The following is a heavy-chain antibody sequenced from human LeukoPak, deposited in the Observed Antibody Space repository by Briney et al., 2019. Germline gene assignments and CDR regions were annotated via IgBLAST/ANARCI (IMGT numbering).Heavy chain of an antibody. CDR1: GFTFSSYA. V-gene: IGHV3-33*08. Sequence: GGSLRLSCAASGFTFSSYAMHWVRQAPGKGLEWVAVIWYDGSNKYYADSVKGRFTISRDNSKNTLYLQMNSLRAEDTAVYYCARYSYYYDSSGSYGMDVWGQGTTVTVSS. CDR3: ARYSYYYDSSGSYGMDV. CDR2: IWYDGSNK. J-gene: IGHJ6*02. D-gene: IGHD3-22*01.